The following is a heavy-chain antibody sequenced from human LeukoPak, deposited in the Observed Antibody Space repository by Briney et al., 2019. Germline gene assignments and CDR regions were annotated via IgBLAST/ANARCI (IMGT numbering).Heavy chain of an antibody. D-gene: IGHD3-22*01. CDR1: GGSIRSYY. CDR3: AREGGSYYDSSGLFDY. CDR2: IYYSGST. J-gene: IGHJ4*02. V-gene: IGHV4-59*01. Sequence: PSETLSLTCTVSGGSIRSYYWSWIRQPPGKGLEWIGYIYYSGSTNYNPSLKSRVTISVDPSKDQFSLKLSSVTAADTAVYYCAREGGSYYDSSGLFDYWGQGTLVTVSS.